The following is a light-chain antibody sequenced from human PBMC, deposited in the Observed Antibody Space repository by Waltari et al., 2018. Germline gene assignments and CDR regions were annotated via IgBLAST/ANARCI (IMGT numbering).Light chain of an antibody. Sequence: QSALTQPASVSGSPGQSITISCSGSSSDVGAYNYVSWYQHHPGQAPRLVIYEVSKRPSGVPARFSGSKSGNPASRTVSGLQAEDEADYYCSSYVANNNPVFGGGTKLTVL. V-gene: IGLV2-8*01. J-gene: IGLJ2*01. CDR1: SSDVGAYNY. CDR3: SSYVANNNPV. CDR2: EVS.